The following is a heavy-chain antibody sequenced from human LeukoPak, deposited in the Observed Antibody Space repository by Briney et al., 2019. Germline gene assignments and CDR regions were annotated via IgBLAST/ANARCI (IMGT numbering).Heavy chain of an antibody. V-gene: IGHV3-30*18. J-gene: IGHJ4*02. CDR2: ISYDGSNK. D-gene: IGHD6-19*01. CDR3: AKDWHSSGWYYFDY. CDR1: GFTFSSYG. Sequence: PGRSLRLSCAASGFTFSSYGIHWVRQAPGKGLEWVAVISYDGSNKYYADSVKGRFTISRDNSKNTLYLQMNSLRAEDMAVYYCAKDWHSSGWYYFDYWGQGTLVTVSS.